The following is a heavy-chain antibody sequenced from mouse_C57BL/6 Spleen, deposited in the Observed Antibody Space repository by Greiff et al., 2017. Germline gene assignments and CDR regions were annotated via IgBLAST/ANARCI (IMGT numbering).Heavy chain of an antibody. CDR2: IDPSDSYT. D-gene: IGHD2-5*01. CDR3: ARKGSNCWFAY. CDR1: GYTFTSYW. Sequence: QVQLQQPGAELVMPGASVKLSCKASGYTFTSYWMHWVKQRPGQGLEWIGEIDPSDSYTNYNQKFKGKSTLTVDKSSSTAYMQLSSLTSEDSAVYYCARKGSNCWFAYWGQGTLVTVSA. V-gene: IGHV1-69*01. J-gene: IGHJ3*01.